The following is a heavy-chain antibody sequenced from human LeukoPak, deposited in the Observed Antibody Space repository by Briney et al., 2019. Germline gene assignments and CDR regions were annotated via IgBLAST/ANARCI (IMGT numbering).Heavy chain of an antibody. Sequence: SETLSLTCTVSGGSISSYYWSWIRQPPGKGLEWIGYIYYSGNTYYNPSLKSRLTISVDTSKNQFSLKLSSVTAADTAVYYCARSFGESYFDYWGQGILVTVSS. CDR2: IYYSGNT. CDR1: GGSISSYY. CDR3: ARSFGESYFDY. V-gene: IGHV4-59*12. J-gene: IGHJ4*02. D-gene: IGHD3-10*01.